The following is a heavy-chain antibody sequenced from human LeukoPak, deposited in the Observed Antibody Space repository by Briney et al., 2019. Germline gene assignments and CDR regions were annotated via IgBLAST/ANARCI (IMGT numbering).Heavy chain of an antibody. CDR2: ISYDGSNK. CDR1: GFTFSSYG. V-gene: IGHV3-30*18. CDR3: AKDPALYSSGWSVWGHFDY. J-gene: IGHJ4*02. Sequence: GGSLRLSCAASGFTFSSYGMHWVRQAPGKGLEWVAVISYDGSNKYYADSVKGRFTISRDNSKNTLYLQMNSLRAEDTAVYYCAKDPALYSSGWSVWGHFDYWGQGTLVTVSS. D-gene: IGHD6-19*01.